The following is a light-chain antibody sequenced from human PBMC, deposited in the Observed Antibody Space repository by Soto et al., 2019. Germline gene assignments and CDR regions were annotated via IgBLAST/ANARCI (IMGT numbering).Light chain of an antibody. CDR3: QQYNDWPWT. CDR1: QSVSSN. Sequence: EIVMTRSPATLSVSPGERATLSCRASQSVSSNLAWYQQKPGQAPRLLIYGASTRATGIPARFSGSGSGTEFTLTISSLQSEDCAVYYCQQYNDWPWTFGQGTKVEIK. J-gene: IGKJ1*01. CDR2: GAS. V-gene: IGKV3-15*01.